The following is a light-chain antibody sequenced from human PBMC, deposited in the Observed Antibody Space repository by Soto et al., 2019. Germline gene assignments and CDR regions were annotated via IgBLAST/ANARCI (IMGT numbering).Light chain of an antibody. Sequence: DVQMTQSPSSLSASVGDRVTITCRASQDINSYLAWYQQKPGNAPKSLIYAASSLQTGVPSRLSGSESGTDFTLTISNLQPEDSATYYCQQYNIYPRTFGGGTKVEIK. V-gene: IGKV1D-16*01. CDR1: QDINSY. CDR2: AAS. CDR3: QQYNIYPRT. J-gene: IGKJ4*01.